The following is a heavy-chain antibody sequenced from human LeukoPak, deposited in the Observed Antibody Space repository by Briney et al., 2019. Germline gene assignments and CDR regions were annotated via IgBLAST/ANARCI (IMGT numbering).Heavy chain of an antibody. V-gene: IGHV3-23*01. CDR3: AKASLRYFDWDAFDI. J-gene: IGHJ3*02. CDR1: GFTFSNYA. D-gene: IGHD3-9*01. CDR2: ISGGGGST. Sequence: GGSLRLSCAASGFTFSNYAMSWVRQAPGKGLEWVSAISGGGGSTYYADSVKGRFTISRDNSKNTLYLQMNSLRAEDTAVYYCAKASLRYFDWDAFDIWGRGTMVTVSS.